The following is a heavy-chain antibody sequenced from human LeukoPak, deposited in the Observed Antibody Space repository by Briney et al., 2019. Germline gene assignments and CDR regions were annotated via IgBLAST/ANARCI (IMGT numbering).Heavy chain of an antibody. D-gene: IGHD6-13*01. Sequence: SQTLSLTCTVSGGSISSSSYYWGWIRQPPGKGLEWIGSIYYSGSTYYNPSLKSRATISVDTSKNQFSLKLSSVTAADTAMYYCARLGGSSSWYWGQGTLVTVSS. CDR1: GGSISSSSYY. CDR2: IYYSGST. V-gene: IGHV4-39*01. CDR3: ARLGGSSSWY. J-gene: IGHJ4*02.